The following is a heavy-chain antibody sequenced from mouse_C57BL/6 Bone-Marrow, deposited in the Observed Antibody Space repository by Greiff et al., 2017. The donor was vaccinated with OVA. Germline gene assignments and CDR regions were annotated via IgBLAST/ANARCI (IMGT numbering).Heavy chain of an antibody. V-gene: IGHV1-81*01. CDR2: IYPRSGNT. CDR3: KIRRDDAMDY. CDR1: GYTFTSYG. J-gene: IGHJ4*01. Sequence: QVQLQQSGAELARPGASVKLSCKASGYTFTSYGISWVKQRTGQGLEWIGEIYPRSGNTYYNEKFKGKATLTADKSSSTAYMELRSLTSEDSAVYFCKIRRDDAMDYWGQGTSVTVSS. D-gene: IGHD2-12*01.